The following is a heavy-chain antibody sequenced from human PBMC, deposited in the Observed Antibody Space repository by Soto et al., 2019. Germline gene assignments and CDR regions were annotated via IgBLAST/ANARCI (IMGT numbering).Heavy chain of an antibody. CDR3: ARERVELNIVALPPSYYYYGMDV. J-gene: IGHJ6*02. CDR1: GYTFTGYY. Sequence: GASVKVSCKASGYTFTGYYIHWVLQAPGHGLEWMGWINPNSGGTNYAQKFQGWVTMTRDTSISTAYMELSRLRSDDSAVYYCARERVELNIVALPPSYYYYGMDVWGQGTTVTVSS. V-gene: IGHV1-2*04. D-gene: IGHD2-2*01. CDR2: INPNSGGT.